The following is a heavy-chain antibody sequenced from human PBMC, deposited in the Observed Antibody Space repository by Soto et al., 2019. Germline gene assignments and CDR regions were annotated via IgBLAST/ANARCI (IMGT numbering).Heavy chain of an antibody. J-gene: IGHJ4*02. Sequence: QVQLMQSGGEVKKPGASVKVSCKASGYTFTSYSISWVRQAPGHGLEWMGWVSTYNGNTNYAQKLQGRVTMTTDPSTSTAYLELRSLRSDDTAEYYCARDGLPRLRDYYDGSGYYFLDYWGQGNLVTDSS. CDR2: VSTYNGNT. D-gene: IGHD3-22*01. CDR3: ARDGLPRLRDYYDGSGYYFLDY. V-gene: IGHV1-18*04. CDR1: GYTFTSYS.